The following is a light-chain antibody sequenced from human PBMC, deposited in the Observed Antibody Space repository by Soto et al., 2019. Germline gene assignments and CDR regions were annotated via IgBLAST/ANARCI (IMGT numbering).Light chain of an antibody. J-gene: IGKJ1*01. CDR3: QYYDSFRT. CDR2: GAS. CDR1: QSRGSNF. V-gene: IGKV3-20*01. Sequence: EIVLTQSPGTLSLSPGERATLSCKTSQSRGSNFLAWYQHKPGQAPRLLIYGASGRATGIPDRFSGSGSGTDFTLTISRLEPEDFAVYFCQYYDSFRTFGQGTKVDIK.